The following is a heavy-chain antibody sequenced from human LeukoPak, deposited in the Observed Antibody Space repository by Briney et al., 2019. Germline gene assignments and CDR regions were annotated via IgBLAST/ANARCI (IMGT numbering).Heavy chain of an antibody. V-gene: IGHV1-2*02. CDR2: ISPNSGGT. Sequence: EASVKVSCKASGYTFTGYYMHLVRQAPGQGLEWMGWISPNSGGTNYAQKFQGRVTMTRDTSISTAYMEVSRLRSDDTAVYHCARTYDSSGYYPTLDYWGQGTLVTVSS. D-gene: IGHD3-22*01. CDR3: ARTYDSSGYYPTLDY. J-gene: IGHJ4*02. CDR1: GYTFTGYY.